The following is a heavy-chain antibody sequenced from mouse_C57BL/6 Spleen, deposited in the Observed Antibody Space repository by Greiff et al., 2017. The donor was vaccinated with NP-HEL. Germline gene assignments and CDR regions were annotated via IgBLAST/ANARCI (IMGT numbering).Heavy chain of an antibody. D-gene: IGHD2-2*01. V-gene: IGHV8-12*01. Sequence: QVTLKESGPGILQSSQTLSLTCSFSGFSLSTSGMGVSWIRQPSGKGLEWLAHIYWDDDKRYNPSLKSRLTISKDTSRNQVFLKITSVDTAYTATYYCARRADGYEDYYAMDYWGQGTSVTVSS. CDR1: GFSLSTSGMG. J-gene: IGHJ4*01. CDR3: ARRADGYEDYYAMDY. CDR2: IYWDDDK.